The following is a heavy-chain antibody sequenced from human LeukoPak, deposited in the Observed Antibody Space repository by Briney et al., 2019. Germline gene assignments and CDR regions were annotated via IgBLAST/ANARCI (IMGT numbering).Heavy chain of an antibody. CDR2: IYYSGST. CDR3: ARHGGLPYHKKSFDY. J-gene: IGHJ4*02. CDR1: GGSISSSSYY. V-gene: IGHV4-39*01. Sequence: SETLSLTCTVSGGSISSSSYYWGWIRQLPGKGLEWIGSIYYSGSTYYNPSLKSRATITVDTSKNQFSLKLSSVTAADTAVYYCARHGGLPYHKKSFDYWGQGTLVTVSS. D-gene: IGHD3-16*01.